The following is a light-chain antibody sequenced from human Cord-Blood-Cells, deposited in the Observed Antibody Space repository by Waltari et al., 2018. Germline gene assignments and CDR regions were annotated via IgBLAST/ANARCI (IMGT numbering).Light chain of an antibody. CDR3: QQYNSYSWT. J-gene: IGKJ1*01. CDR2: KAS. CDR1: QSISSW. V-gene: IGKV1-5*03. Sequence: DIQLTQSPSTLSASVGDRATIPCRSSQSISSWLAWYQQKPGKAPKLLIDKASSLESGVPSMGSGSGSGTEFTLTIGSLQPDDFATYYCQQYNSYSWTFGQGTKVEIK.